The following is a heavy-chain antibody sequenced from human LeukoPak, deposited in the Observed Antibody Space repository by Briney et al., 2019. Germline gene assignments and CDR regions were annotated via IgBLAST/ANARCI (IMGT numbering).Heavy chain of an antibody. D-gene: IGHD5-12*01. CDR2: IYSGGTT. Sequence: PGGSLRLSCEASGFSVSSNFMSWVRQAPGKGLEWVSVIYSGGTTYNADSVRGRFTISRDNSKNTLYLQMNSLRAEDTAVYYCARDGYGYNYMDVWGQGTTVTVSS. J-gene: IGHJ6*03. CDR1: GFSVSSNF. V-gene: IGHV3-53*01. CDR3: ARDGYGYNYMDV.